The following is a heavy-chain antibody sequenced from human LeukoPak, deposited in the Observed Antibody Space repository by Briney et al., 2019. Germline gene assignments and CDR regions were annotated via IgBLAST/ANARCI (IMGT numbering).Heavy chain of an antibody. CDR3: ATRVDIVATLDY. Sequence: HPGGSLRLSCAAPGFTLSSYAMSWVGQAPGKGLEWVSAISGSGGSTYYADSVKGRFTISRDNSKNTLYLQMNSLRAEDTAVYYCATRVDIVATLDYWGQGTLVTVSS. D-gene: IGHD5-12*01. CDR1: GFTLSSYA. J-gene: IGHJ4*02. CDR2: ISGSGGST. V-gene: IGHV3-23*01.